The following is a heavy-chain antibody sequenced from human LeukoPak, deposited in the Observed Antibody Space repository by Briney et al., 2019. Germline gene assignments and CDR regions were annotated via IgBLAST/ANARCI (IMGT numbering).Heavy chain of an antibody. CDR2: INHRGST. J-gene: IGHJ3*02. D-gene: IGHD4-17*01. CDR3: ARHRTTGTTDGFDI. V-gene: IGHV4-38-2*01. Sequence: PSETLSLTCGVSGFSVSSDYYWGWIRQPPGRGLEWIGSINHRGSTYYNPSLKSRVTISVDTSKTHFSLKVTSVTAADTAVYYCARHRTTGTTDGFDIWGQGTMVTVSS. CDR1: GFSVSSDYY.